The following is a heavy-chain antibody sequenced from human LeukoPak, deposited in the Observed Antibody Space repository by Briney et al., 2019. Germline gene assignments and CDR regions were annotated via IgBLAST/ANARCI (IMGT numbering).Heavy chain of an antibody. CDR2: IYHSGST. CDR1: GGSISSSNW. V-gene: IGHV4-4*02. D-gene: IGHD6-19*01. CDR3: ARDLGIAVAGTDDAFDI. Sequence: KSSGTLSHTCAVSGGSISSSNWWSWVRQPPGKGLEWIGEIYHSGSTNYNPSLKSRVTISVDKSKNQFSLKLSSVTAADTAVYYCARDLGIAVAGTDDAFDIWGQGTMVTVSS. J-gene: IGHJ3*02.